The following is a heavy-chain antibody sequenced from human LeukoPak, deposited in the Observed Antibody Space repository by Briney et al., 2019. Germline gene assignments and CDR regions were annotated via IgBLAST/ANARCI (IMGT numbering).Heavy chain of an antibody. V-gene: IGHV3-7*01. Sequence: GGSLRLSCAASRFTFSSYWMSWVRQAPGKGLEWVANIKQDGSEKYYVDSVKGRFTISRDNAKNSLYLQMNSLRAEDTAVYYCARGIILSDYWGQGTLVTVSS. CDR2: IKQDGSEK. CDR3: ARGIILSDY. D-gene: IGHD2/OR15-2a*01. CDR1: RFTFSSYW. J-gene: IGHJ4*02.